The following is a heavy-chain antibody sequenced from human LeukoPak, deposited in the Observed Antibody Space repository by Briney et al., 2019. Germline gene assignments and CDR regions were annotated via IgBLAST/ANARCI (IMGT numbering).Heavy chain of an antibody. CDR3: ARTYSSSWYGAFDI. J-gene: IGHJ3*02. D-gene: IGHD6-13*01. V-gene: IGHV3-30*03. Sequence: GRSLRLSCAASGFTFSSYGMHWVRQAPGKGLEWVAVISYDGSNKYYADSVKGRFTISRDNSKNTLYLQMNSLRAEDAAVYYCARTYSSSWYGAFDIWGQGTMVTVSS. CDR1: GFTFSSYG. CDR2: ISYDGSNK.